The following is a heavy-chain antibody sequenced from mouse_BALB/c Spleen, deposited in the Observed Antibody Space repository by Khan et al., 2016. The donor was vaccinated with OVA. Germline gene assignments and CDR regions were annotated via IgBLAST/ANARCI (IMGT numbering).Heavy chain of an antibody. CDR3: PRPPYCSKTLDY. CDR1: GYNFTSYG. V-gene: IGHV9-3-1*01. CDR2: INTYTGEP. Sequence: QIQLVQSGPELKKPGETVKISCKASGYNFTSYGMNWVKQSPGKALRWMGWINTYTGEPTYTDDFKGRFAFSLETSASTAYLQINNLKNEDTATYLWPRPPYCSKTLDYWGQGTSVTVSS. J-gene: IGHJ4*01. D-gene: IGHD2-10*01.